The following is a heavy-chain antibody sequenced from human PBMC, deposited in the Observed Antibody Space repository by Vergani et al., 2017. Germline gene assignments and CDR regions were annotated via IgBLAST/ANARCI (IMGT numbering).Heavy chain of an antibody. Sequence: QVQLVQSGAEVKKPGSSVKVSCKASGGTFSSYAISWVRQAPGQGLEWMGGIIPIFGTANYAQKFQGRVTITADESTSTAYMELGSLRSEDTAVYYCARDFGYCSGGSCDGMDVWGQGTTVTVSS. V-gene: IGHV1-69*12. CDR1: GGTFSSYA. CDR2: IIPIFGTA. CDR3: ARDFGYCSGGSCDGMDV. J-gene: IGHJ6*02. D-gene: IGHD2-15*01.